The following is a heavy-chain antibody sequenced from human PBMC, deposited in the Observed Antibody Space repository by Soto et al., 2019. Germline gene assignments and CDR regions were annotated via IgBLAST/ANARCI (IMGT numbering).Heavy chain of an antibody. J-gene: IGHJ6*03. V-gene: IGHV1-69*02. CDR1: GGTFSSYT. Sequence: GASVKVSCKASGGTFSSYTISWVRQAPGQGLEWMGRIIPILGIANYAQKFQGRVTITADKSTSTAYMELSSLRSEDTAVYYCARTVDTAMVNPYYYMDVWGKGTTVTVS. D-gene: IGHD5-18*01. CDR2: IIPILGIA. CDR3: ARTVDTAMVNPYYYMDV.